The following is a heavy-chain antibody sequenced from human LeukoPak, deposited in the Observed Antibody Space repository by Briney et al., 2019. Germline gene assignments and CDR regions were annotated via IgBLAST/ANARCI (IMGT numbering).Heavy chain of an antibody. D-gene: IGHD3-16*01. J-gene: IGHJ3*02. CDR2: IYYSGST. CDR1: GGPISSYN. CDR3: ARWGPNAFDI. Sequence: SETLSLTCTVSGGPISSYNWSWIRQPPGKGLEWIGYIYYSGSTKYNPSLKSRVTISVDTSKNQFSLKLSSVTAADTAVYYCARWGPNAFDIWGQGTMVTVSS. V-gene: IGHV4-59*01.